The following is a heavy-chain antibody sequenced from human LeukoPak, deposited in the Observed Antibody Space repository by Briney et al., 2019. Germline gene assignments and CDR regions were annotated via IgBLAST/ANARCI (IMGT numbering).Heavy chain of an antibody. CDR2: IIPIFGTA. V-gene: IGHV1-69*05. Sequence: GASVKVSCKASGGTFSSYAISWVRQAPGQGLEWMGRIIPIFGTANYAQKFQGRVTITTDESTSTAYMELSSLRSEDTAVYYCARDRIDGYNPDYWGQGTLVTVSS. CDR1: GGTFSSYA. D-gene: IGHD5-24*01. CDR3: ARDRIDGYNPDY. J-gene: IGHJ4*02.